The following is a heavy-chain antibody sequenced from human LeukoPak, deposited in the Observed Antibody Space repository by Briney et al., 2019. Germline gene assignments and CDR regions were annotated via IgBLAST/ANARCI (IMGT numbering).Heavy chain of an antibody. J-gene: IGHJ3*01. V-gene: IGHV1-18*01. CDR1: GYTFSTYG. D-gene: IGHD3-10*01. CDR3: ARDLYYYGSGSYYDVFDV. CDR2: ITPYKGNT. Sequence: ASVKVSCKASGYTFSTYGISWVRQAPGQGLEWMGWITPYKGNTYYAQKLQGRVTMTTDTSTSTAYMELRSLRSDDTAIYYCARDLYYYGSGSYYDVFDVWGQGTMVTVSS.